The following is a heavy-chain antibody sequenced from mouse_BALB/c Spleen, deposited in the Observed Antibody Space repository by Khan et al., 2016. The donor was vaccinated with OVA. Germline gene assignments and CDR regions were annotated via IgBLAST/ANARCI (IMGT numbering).Heavy chain of an antibody. V-gene: IGHV1-77*01. CDR3: ARSYDGAWFTY. D-gene: IGHD1-1*01. CDR2: IYPGSGST. Sequence: QVQLKQSGPELVKPGASVKMSCKASGYTFSDYVISWVKLRTGQGLEWIGEIYPGSGSTYYNEKFKGKATLTADKPSSTAYMQLSSLTSEDYAVDFCARSYDGAWFTYWGQGTLVTVS. J-gene: IGHJ3*01. CDR1: GYTFSDYV.